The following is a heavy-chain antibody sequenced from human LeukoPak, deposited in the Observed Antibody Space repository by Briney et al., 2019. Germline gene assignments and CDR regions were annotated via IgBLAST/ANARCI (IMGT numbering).Heavy chain of an antibody. CDR2: IYPGDSDT. V-gene: IGHV5-51*01. CDR1: GYSFTSYW. CDR3: ARQDCSGGSCYLVYFQH. D-gene: IGHD2-15*01. J-gene: IGHJ1*01. Sequence: GESLKISCKGSGYSFTSYWIGWLRQMPGKGLEWMGIIYPGDSDTRYSPSFQGQVTISADKSISTAYLQWSSLKASDTAMYYCARQDCSGGSCYLVYFQHWGQGTLVTVSS.